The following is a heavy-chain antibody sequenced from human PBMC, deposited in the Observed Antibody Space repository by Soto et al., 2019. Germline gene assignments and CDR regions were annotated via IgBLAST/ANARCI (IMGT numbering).Heavy chain of an antibody. D-gene: IGHD3-22*01. CDR2: IYHSGST. CDR3: ARGLDLDYYDSSGYYSGWFDP. V-gene: IGHV4-4*02. J-gene: IGHJ5*02. Sequence: SETLSLTCAVSGGSISSSNWWSWVRQPPGKGPEWIGEIYHSGSTNYNPSLKSRVTISVDKSKNQFSLKLSSVTAADTAVYYCARGLDLDYYDSSGYYSGWFDPWGQGTLVTVSS. CDR1: GGSISSSNW.